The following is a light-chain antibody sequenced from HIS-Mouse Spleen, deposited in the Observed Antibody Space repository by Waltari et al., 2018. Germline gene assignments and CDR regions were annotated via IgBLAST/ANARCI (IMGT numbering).Light chain of an antibody. CDR3: RQLNSYPPP. J-gene: IGKJ1*01. Sequence: DIQLTQSPSFLSASVGDRVTITCRASQGISSYLAWYQQKPGKAPKLLIYAASTLQSGVHSRFRVRGSGTEFTLTISSLQPEDFATYYCRQLNSYPPPFGQGTKVEIK. V-gene: IGKV1-9*01. CDR2: AAS. CDR1: QGISSY.